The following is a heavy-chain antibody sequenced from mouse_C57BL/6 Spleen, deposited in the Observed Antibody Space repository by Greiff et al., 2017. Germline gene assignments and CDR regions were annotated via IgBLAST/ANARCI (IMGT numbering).Heavy chain of an antibody. V-gene: IGHV1-39*01. CDR1: GYSFTDYN. CDR3: ASLVLRGEGYYYGY. J-gene: IGHJ2*01. Sequence: QLPQSGPELVKPGASVKISCKASGYSFTDYNVNWVKQSNGKSLKWNGVIHPNYGTPCYTQKLKGKATFTVDQSSSTAYMQLHSLTSEDSAVYDCASLVLRGEGYYYGYGSQWTTLTVSS. D-gene: IGHD1-1*01. CDR2: IHPNYGTP.